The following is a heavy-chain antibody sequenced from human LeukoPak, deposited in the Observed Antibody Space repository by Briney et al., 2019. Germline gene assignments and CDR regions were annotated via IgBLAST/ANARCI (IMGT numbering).Heavy chain of an antibody. V-gene: IGHV1-2*02. CDR3: ARSVRGVISYFDY. CDR1: GYTFTGYY. Sequence: GASVKVPCKASGYTFTGYYMHWVRQAPGQGLEWMGWINPNSGGTNYAQKFQGRVTMTRDTSISTAYMELSRLRSDDTAVYYCARSVRGVISYFDYWGQGTLVTVSS. D-gene: IGHD3-10*01. J-gene: IGHJ4*02. CDR2: INPNSGGT.